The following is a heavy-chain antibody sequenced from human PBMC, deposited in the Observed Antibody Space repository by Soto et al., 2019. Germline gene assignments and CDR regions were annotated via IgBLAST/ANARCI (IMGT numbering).Heavy chain of an antibody. V-gene: IGHV4-59*01. CDR2: TYYSGST. D-gene: IGHD5-18*01. Sequence: PSETLSLTCTVSGGSISSDYWSWIRQPPGKGLEWIGYTYYSGSTNYNPSLTSRVTMSLDTSKNQFSLKLSSVTAADTAVYYRAREALRRGYSYGTFDYWGQGTLVTVS. CDR3: AREALRRGYSYGTFDY. J-gene: IGHJ4*02. CDR1: GGSISSDY.